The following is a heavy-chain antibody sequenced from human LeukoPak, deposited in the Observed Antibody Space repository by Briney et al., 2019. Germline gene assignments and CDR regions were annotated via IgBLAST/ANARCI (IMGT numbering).Heavy chain of an antibody. J-gene: IGHJ3*02. V-gene: IGHV3-74*01. CDR2: LNSNGTVT. D-gene: IGHD1-26*01. Sequence: GESLRLSCAASGFTLSSYWVHWVRQAPEKGLVWVSRLNSNGTVTSYADSVKGRFTISRDNAKNTLYLQMNSLRAEDTAVYYGARGTGYSVVDIWGQGRMVTVSS. CDR1: GFTLSSYW. CDR3: ARGTGYSVVDI.